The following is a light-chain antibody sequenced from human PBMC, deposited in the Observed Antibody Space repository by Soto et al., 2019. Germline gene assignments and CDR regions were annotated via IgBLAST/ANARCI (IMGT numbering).Light chain of an antibody. V-gene: IGLV2-8*01. CDR3: SSYTTSRTYV. CDR2: EVS. CDR1: SNDVGNYNY. J-gene: IGLJ1*01. Sequence: QSALTQPPSASGSPGQSVTISCTGTSNDVGNYNYVSWYRQHPGKAPKLMTYEVSKRPSGVPDRFSGSKSGNTASLTVSGLQAEDEADYYCSSYTTSRTYVFGTGTKVTVL.